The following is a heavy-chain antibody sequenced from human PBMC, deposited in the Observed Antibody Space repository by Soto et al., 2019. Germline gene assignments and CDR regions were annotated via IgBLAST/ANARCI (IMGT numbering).Heavy chain of an antibody. Sequence: VQLVESGGGLVQPGGSLRLSCAASGFTFSSYWMSWVRQAPGKGLEWVANIKQDGSEKYYVDSVKGRFTISRDNAKNSLYLQMNSLRAEDTAVYYCARDEVVASISYYYGMDVWGQGTTVTVSS. CDR2: IKQDGSEK. V-gene: IGHV3-7*03. J-gene: IGHJ6*02. CDR1: GFTFSSYW. D-gene: IGHD5-12*01. CDR3: ARDEVVASISYYYGMDV.